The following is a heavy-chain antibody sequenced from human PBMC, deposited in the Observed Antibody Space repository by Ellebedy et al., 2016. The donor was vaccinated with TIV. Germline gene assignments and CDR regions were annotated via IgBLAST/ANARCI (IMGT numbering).Heavy chain of an antibody. CDR1: GYSFTSYW. CDR2: IYPGDSDL. Sequence: GESLKISCKGSGYSFTSYWIGWVRQMPGKGLEWIGIIYPGDSDLRYSPSFQGQVTISADKSISTAFLQWSSLKASDTAMFYCARQEYCSNGVCYFDYWGQGTLVTVSS. J-gene: IGHJ4*02. V-gene: IGHV5-51*01. CDR3: ARQEYCSNGVCYFDY. D-gene: IGHD2-8*01.